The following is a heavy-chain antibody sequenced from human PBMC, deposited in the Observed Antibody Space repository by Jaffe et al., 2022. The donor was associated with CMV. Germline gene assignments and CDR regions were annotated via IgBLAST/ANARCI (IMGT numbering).Heavy chain of an antibody. CDR1: GGSISSYY. J-gene: IGHJ5*02. CDR3: ARQRGVVNWFDP. Sequence: QVQLQESGPGLVKPSETLSLTCTVSGGSISSYYWSWIRQPPGKGLEWIGYIYYSGSTNYNPSLKSRVTISVDTSKNQFSLKLSSVTAADTAVYYCARQRGVVNWFDPWGQGTLVTVSS. CDR2: IYYSGST. V-gene: IGHV4-59*08. D-gene: IGHD3-3*01.